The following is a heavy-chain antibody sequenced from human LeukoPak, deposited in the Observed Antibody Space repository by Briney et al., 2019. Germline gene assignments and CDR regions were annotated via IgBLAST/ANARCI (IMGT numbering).Heavy chain of an antibody. Sequence: GSLRLSCAASGFAFSSYGMHWVRQAPGKGLEWVAFIRYDGSNKYYADSVKGRFTISRDNSKNTLYLQMNSLRAEDTAVYYCAKGLRFNFDYWGQGTLVTVSS. D-gene: IGHD4-17*01. J-gene: IGHJ4*02. V-gene: IGHV3-30*02. CDR3: AKGLRFNFDY. CDR2: IRYDGSNK. CDR1: GFAFSSYG.